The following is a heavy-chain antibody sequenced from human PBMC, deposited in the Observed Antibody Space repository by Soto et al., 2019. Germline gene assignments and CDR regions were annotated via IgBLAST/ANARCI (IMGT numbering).Heavy chain of an antibody. CDR1: GYTFTSYY. Sequence: QVQLVQSGAEVKKPGASVRVSCKASGYTFTSYYIHWVRQAPGQGLEWMGMINPSGGSTSFAQKFQGRVTMTTDTSTSTVYMELRSLTSEDTAVYYCARDLLGSGGYSDVWGRGTLFTVPS. D-gene: IGHD7-27*01. CDR3: ARDLLGSGGYSDV. CDR2: INPSGGST. J-gene: IGHJ2*01. V-gene: IGHV1-46*01.